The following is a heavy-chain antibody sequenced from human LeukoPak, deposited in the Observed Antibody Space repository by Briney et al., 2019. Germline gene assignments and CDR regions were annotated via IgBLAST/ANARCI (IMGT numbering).Heavy chain of an antibody. CDR3: ARRSHNYYDSSGYFGY. CDR2: INHSGST. D-gene: IGHD3-22*01. Sequence: SETLSLTCAIYGGSFSGYYWSWIRQPPGKGLEWIGEINHSGSTNYNPSLKSRVTISVDTSKNQFSLKLSSVTAADTAVYYCARRSHNYYDSSGYFGYWGQGTLVTVSS. V-gene: IGHV4-34*01. CDR1: GGSFSGYY. J-gene: IGHJ4*02.